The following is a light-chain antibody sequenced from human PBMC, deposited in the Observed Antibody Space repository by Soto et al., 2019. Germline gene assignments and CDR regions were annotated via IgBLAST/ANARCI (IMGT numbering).Light chain of an antibody. J-gene: IGLJ1*01. Sequence: QSVLTQPPSASGTPGQRVTISCSGSSSNIGSNYVYWYHHLPGTAPKLLIYRNNQRPSGVPDRISGSKSGTSASLAISGLRSEDEADYYCASWDGNLSGHVFGTGTKLTVL. CDR2: RNN. CDR1: SSNIGSNY. CDR3: ASWDGNLSGHV. V-gene: IGLV1-47*01.